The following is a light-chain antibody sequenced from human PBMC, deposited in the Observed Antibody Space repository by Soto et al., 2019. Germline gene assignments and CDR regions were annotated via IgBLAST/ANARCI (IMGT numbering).Light chain of an antibody. Sequence: QSALTQPASVSGSPGQPITISCTGTSSDVGANNYVSWYQHHPGKAPKLLIYEVSNRPSGVSSRFSGSKSGNTASLTISGHQAEDEADYYCSSYINSITFVVFGGGTKVTVL. CDR2: EVS. CDR3: SSYINSITFVV. V-gene: IGLV2-14*01. J-gene: IGLJ2*01. CDR1: SSDVGANNY.